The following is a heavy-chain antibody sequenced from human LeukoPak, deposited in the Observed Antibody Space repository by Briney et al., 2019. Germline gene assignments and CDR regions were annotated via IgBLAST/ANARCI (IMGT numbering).Heavy chain of an antibody. V-gene: IGHV4-61*02. CDR1: GGYISSGTYY. CDR2: IYSSGST. D-gene: IGHD4-17*01. Sequence: SSETLSLTCTVSGGYISSGTYYWSWIRQPAGNGLESIGRIYSSGSTNYNPSLKSRVTISVDTSKNQFSLKLSSVTAADTAVYYCASHERTNYGDYYFDYWGQGTLVTVTS. J-gene: IGHJ4*02. CDR3: ASHERTNYGDYYFDY.